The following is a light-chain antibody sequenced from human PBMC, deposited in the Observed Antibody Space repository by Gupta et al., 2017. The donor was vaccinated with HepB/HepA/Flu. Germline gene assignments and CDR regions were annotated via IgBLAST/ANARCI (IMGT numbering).Light chain of an antibody. CDR2: KDS. CDR3: QSADSSGTYVV. Sequence: SYELTQPPSASVSPGQTARITCSGDALPKQYAYWYHQKPGQAPVLVIYKDSERPSGIPERFSGSSSGTTVTLTISGVQAEDEADYYCQSADSSGTYVVFGGGTKLTVL. V-gene: IGLV3-25*03. CDR1: ALPKQY. J-gene: IGLJ2*01.